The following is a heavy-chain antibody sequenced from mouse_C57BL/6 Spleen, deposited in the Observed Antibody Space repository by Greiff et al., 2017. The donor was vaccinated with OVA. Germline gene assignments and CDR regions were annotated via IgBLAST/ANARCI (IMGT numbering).Heavy chain of an antibody. CDR1: GFTFSDYY. D-gene: IGHD4-1*02. V-gene: IGHV5-16*01. J-gene: IGHJ1*03. CDR2: INYDGSST. Sequence: EVQRVESEGGLVQPGSSMKLSCTASGFTFSDYYMAWVRQVPEKGLEWVANINYDGSSTYYLDSLKSRFIISRDNAKNILYLQMSSLKSEDTATYYCARDPTFYWYFDVWGTGTTVTVSS. CDR3: ARDPTFYWYFDV.